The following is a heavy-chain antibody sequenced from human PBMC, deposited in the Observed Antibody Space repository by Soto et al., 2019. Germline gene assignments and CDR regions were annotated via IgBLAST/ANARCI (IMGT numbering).Heavy chain of an antibody. D-gene: IGHD2-15*01. CDR3: AKVMVDIVVVVAAYDAFDI. J-gene: IGHJ3*02. Sequence: PGGSLRLSCAASGFTFSSYAMSWVRQAPGKGLEWVSAISGSGGSTYYADSVKGRFTISRDNSKNTLYLQMNSLRAEDTAVYYCAKVMVDIVVVVAAYDAFDIWGQGTMVTVSS. V-gene: IGHV3-23*01. CDR1: GFTFSSYA. CDR2: ISGSGGST.